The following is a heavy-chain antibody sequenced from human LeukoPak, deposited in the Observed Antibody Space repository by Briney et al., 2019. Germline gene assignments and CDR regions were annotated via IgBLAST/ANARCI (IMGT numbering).Heavy chain of an antibody. J-gene: IGHJ4*02. D-gene: IGHD4-17*01. CDR2: IIPIFGTA. CDR1: GGTFSSYA. CDR3: ARDYGARGH. V-gene: IGHV1-69*06. Sequence: ASVKVSCKASGGTFSSYAISWVRQAPGQGLEWMGGIIPIFGTANYAQKFQGRVTITADKPTSTAYTELSSLRSEDTAVYYCARDYGARGHWGQGTLVTVSS.